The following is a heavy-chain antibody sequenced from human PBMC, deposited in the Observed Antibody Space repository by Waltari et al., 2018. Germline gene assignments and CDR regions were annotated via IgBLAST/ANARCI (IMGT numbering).Heavy chain of an antibody. J-gene: IGHJ2*01. V-gene: IGHV4-4*07. CDR2: IYTSGST. D-gene: IGHD3-10*01. Sequence: QVQLQESGPGLVKPSETLSLTCTVSGGSISSYYWSWIRQPAGKGLEWIGRIYTSGSTNYNPSLKSRVTMSADTSKNQFSLKLSSVTAADTAVYYCARDARIWFGELLHYWYFDLWGRGTLVTVSS. CDR3: ARDARIWFGELLHYWYFDL. CDR1: GGSISSYY.